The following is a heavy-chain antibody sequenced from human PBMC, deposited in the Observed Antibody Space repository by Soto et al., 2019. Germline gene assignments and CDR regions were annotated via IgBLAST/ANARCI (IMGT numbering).Heavy chain of an antibody. CDR3: ARVGIDYDILTGYYKPLPRYGMDV. V-gene: IGHV4-30-4*01. J-gene: IGHJ6*02. D-gene: IGHD3-9*01. CDR1: GGSISSGDYY. CDR2: IYYSGST. Sequence: SETLSLTCTVSGGSISSGDYYWSWIRQPPGKGLEWIGYIYYSGSTYYNPSLKSRVTISVDTSKNQFSLKLSSVTAADTAVYYCARVGIDYDILTGYYKPLPRYGMDVWGQGTTVTVSS.